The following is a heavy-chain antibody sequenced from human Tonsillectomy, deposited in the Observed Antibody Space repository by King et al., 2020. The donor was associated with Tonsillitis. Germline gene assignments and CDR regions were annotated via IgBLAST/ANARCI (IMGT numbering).Heavy chain of an antibody. CDR3: ARDQGFLEWLSAFPPNNWFDP. CDR1: GFIFSTYA. CDR2: ISYDGRKK. J-gene: IGHJ5*02. V-gene: IGHV3-30*04. Sequence: QLVQSGGGVVQPGRSLRLSCAASGFIFSTYAMHWVRQAPGKGLEWVAVISYDGRKKYYADSVKGRFSISRDTSKNTLYLQMNSLRTEDTAVYHCARDQGFLEWLSAFPPNNWFDPWGQGTLVTVSS. D-gene: IGHD3-3*01.